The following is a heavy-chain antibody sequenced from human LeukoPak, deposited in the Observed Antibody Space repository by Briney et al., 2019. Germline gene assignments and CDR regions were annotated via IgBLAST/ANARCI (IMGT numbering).Heavy chain of an antibody. CDR2: ISSSGSTI. CDR1: GFTFSSYE. V-gene: IGHV3-48*03. J-gene: IGHJ4*02. Sequence: PGGSLRLSCAASGFTFSSYEMNWVRQAPGKGLEWVSYISSSGSTIYYADSVKGRFTISRDNAKNSLYLQMNRLRAQDTAVYYCATTGYSSSWYFGGYWGQGTLVTASS. CDR3: ATTGYSSSWYFGGY. D-gene: IGHD6-13*01.